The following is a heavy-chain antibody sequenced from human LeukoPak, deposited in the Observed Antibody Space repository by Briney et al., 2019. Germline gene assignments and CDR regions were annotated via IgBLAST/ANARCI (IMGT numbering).Heavy chain of an antibody. D-gene: IGHD3-10*01. Sequence: ASVKVSCKASGGTFSSYAISWVRQAPGQGLEWMGGIIPIFGTANYAQEFQGRVTITADESTSTAYMELSSLRSEDTAVYYCAREPYGSGSPDVWGKGTTVTVSS. CDR1: GGTFSSYA. CDR2: IIPIFGTA. V-gene: IGHV1-69*01. CDR3: AREPYGSGSPDV. J-gene: IGHJ6*04.